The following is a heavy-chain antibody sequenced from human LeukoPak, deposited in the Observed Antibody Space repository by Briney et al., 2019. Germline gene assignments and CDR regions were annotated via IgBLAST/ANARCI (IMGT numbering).Heavy chain of an antibody. CDR3: ARVKGSYATDY. J-gene: IGHJ4*02. CDR2: ISATGTHT. CDR1: GFTFSNYY. V-gene: IGHV3-11*06. D-gene: IGHD5-18*01. Sequence: GGSLRLSCAASGFTFSNYYITWIRRAPGKGLEWVSHISATGTHTHYTDSVKGRFTISRDNDKNSLYLQITSLRADDTAVYYCARVKGSYATDYWGQGTLVTVSS.